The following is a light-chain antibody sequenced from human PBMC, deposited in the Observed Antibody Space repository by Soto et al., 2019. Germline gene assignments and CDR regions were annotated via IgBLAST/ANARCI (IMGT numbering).Light chain of an antibody. J-gene: IGLJ2*01. Sequence: QSVLTQPASVSGSPGQSITISCTGTSSDVGGYNYVSWYQQHPGKAPKLMIYEVNYRPSGVSNRFSGSKSGNTASLTISGLQTEDEADYYCGSYTSSSTLVFGGGTKVTVL. CDR1: SSDVGGYNY. CDR2: EVN. V-gene: IGLV2-14*01. CDR3: GSYTSSSTLV.